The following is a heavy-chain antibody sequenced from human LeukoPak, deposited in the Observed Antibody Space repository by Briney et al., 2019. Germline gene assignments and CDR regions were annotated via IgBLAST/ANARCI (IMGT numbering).Heavy chain of an antibody. CDR2: INWNGGST. D-gene: IGHD5-12*01. Sequence: GGSLRLSCAASGFTFDDYGISWVRQAPGKGLEWVSGINWNGGSTGYADSVKGRFTISRDNSKNTLYLQMNSLRAEDTAVYYCAKEVSIVATIGAPLFAYWGQGTLVTVSS. CDR1: GFTFDDYG. J-gene: IGHJ4*02. V-gene: IGHV3-20*04. CDR3: AKEVSIVATIGAPLFAY.